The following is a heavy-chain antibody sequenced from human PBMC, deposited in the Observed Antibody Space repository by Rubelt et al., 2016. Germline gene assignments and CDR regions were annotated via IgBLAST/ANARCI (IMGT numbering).Heavy chain of an antibody. J-gene: IGHJ4*02. CDR1: GFTFSSYG. Sequence: GGGVVQPGRSLRLSCAASGFTFSSYGMHWVRQAPGKGLEWVAVIWYDGSNKYYADSVKGRLTISRDNSKNTLYLQMNSLRAEDTAVYYCAKGPDSGYDYWGQGTLVTVSS. CDR2: IWYDGSNK. CDR3: AKGPDSGYDY. V-gene: IGHV3-33*06. D-gene: IGHD5-12*01.